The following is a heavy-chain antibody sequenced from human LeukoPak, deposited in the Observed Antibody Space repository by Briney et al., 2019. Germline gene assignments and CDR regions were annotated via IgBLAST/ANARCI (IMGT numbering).Heavy chain of an antibody. J-gene: IGHJ4*02. V-gene: IGHV1-69*13. D-gene: IGHD2-2*01. CDR1: GGTFSSYA. CDR3: ARGRVPAASYFDY. CDR2: IIPIFGTA. Sequence: ASVKVSCKASGGTFSSYAISWVRQAPGQGREWMGGIIPIFGTANYAQKFQGRVTITADESTSTAYMELSSLRSEDTAVYYCARGRVPAASYFDYWGQGTLVTVSS.